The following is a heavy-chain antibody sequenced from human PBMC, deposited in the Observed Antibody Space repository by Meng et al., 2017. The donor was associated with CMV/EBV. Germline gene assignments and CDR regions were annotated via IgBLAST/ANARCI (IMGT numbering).Heavy chain of an antibody. CDR2: IGQDGSDK. CDR3: AAGFWGA. J-gene: IGHJ6*02. CDR1: GITFSDFL. V-gene: IGHV3-7*01. Sequence: GESLKISCTVSGITFSDFLMGWLRQAPGKGLAWVANIGQDGSDKNYVDSVKGRFTISRDNAKNSLYLQMNSLRVEDTAVYYCAAGFWGAWGQGTTVTVSS. D-gene: IGHD3-16*01.